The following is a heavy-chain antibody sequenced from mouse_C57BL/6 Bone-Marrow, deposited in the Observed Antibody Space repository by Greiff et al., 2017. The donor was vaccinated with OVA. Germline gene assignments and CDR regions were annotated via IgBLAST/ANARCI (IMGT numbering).Heavy chain of an antibody. CDR2: IDPSDSYT. D-gene: IGHD2-2*01. J-gene: IGHJ3*01. CDR1: GYTFTSYW. V-gene: IGHV1-69*01. Sequence: QVQLQQPGAELVMPGASVKLSCKASGYTFTSYWMHWVKQRPGQGLEWIGEIDPSDSYTNYNQKFKGKSTLTVDKSSSTAYMQRSSLTSEDSAVYYCARLAGYPFAYWGQGTLVTVSA. CDR3: ARLAGYPFAY.